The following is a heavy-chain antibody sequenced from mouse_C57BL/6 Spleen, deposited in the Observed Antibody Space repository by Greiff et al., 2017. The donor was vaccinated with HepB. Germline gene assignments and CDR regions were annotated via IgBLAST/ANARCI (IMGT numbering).Heavy chain of an antibody. CDR1: GYTFTSYW. V-gene: IGHV1-55*01. D-gene: IGHD1-1*01. CDR2: IYPGSGST. CDR3: ARSKVLLPPFDY. J-gene: IGHJ2*01. Sequence: QVQLQQPGAELVKPGASVKMSCKASGYTFTSYWITWVKQRPGQGLEWIGDIYPGSGSTNYNEKFKSKATLTVDTSSSTAYMQLSSLTSEDSAVYYCARSKVLLPPFDYWGQGTTLTVSS.